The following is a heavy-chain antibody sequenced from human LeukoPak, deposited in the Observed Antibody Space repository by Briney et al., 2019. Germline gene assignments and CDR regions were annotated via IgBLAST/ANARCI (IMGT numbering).Heavy chain of an antibody. D-gene: IGHD3-10*01. Sequence: PSETLSLTCTVSGGSISSSSYYWGWIRQPPGKGLEWIGNIYYSGGIYYNPSLKSRVAISVDTSKNQFSLKLSAVTAADTAVHFCASVRRGFGESSKYYSYYYMDVWGNGTTVTISS. CDR2: IYYSGGI. CDR3: ASVRRGFGESSKYYSYYYMDV. J-gene: IGHJ6*03. V-gene: IGHV4-39*01. CDR1: GGSISSSSYY.